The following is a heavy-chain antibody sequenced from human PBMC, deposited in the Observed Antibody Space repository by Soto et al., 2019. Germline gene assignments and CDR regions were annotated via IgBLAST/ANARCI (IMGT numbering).Heavy chain of an antibody. D-gene: IGHD6-13*01. Sequence: ASVKVSCKASGYTFINFDISWVRQATGQGLEWMGWMNPGSGKTGYANKFQGRVTMTRDASTSTAHLELSSLTSEDTAVYYCARMASAGTLNWFDPWGQGTLVTVS. CDR2: MNPGSGKT. CDR3: ARMASAGTLNWFDP. V-gene: IGHV1-8*02. J-gene: IGHJ5*02. CDR1: GYTFINFD.